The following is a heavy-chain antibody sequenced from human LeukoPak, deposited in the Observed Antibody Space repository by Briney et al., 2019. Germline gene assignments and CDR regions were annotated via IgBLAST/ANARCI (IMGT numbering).Heavy chain of an antibody. V-gene: IGHV1-8*01. CDR2: MNPNSGNT. CDR1: GYTFTKYD. CDR3: ARNPTVTTRRPRTSWFDP. Sequence: ASVTVSCMSSGYTFTKYDINWVRQATGQGLAGMGWMNPNSGNTGYPQKFQGRVTMTRNTSISTAYMELSSLRSEDTAVYYCARNPTVTTRRPRTSWFDPWGQGTLVTVSS. J-gene: IGHJ5*02. D-gene: IGHD4-17*01.